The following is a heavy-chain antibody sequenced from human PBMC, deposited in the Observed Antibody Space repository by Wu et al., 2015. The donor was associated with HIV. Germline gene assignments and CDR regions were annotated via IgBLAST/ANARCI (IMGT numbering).Heavy chain of an antibody. CDR1: GGTFSSYA. D-gene: IGHD3-3*01. CDR3: ARNPYDFWSGPQYYYYMDV. V-gene: IGHV1-69*12. J-gene: IGHJ6*03. CDR2: IIPIFGTA. Sequence: QVQLVQSGAEVKKPGSSVKVSCKASGGTFSSYAISWVRQAPGQGLEWMGGIIPIFGTANYAQKFQGRVTITADESTSTAYMELSSLRSEDTAVYYCARNPYDFWSGPQYYYYMDVWGKGTNGHRLL.